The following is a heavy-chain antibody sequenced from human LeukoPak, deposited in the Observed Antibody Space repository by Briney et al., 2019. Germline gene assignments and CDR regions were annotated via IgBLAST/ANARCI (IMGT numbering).Heavy chain of an antibody. D-gene: IGHD3-22*01. CDR2: ISGSGGST. V-gene: IGHV3-23*01. J-gene: IGHJ3*02. Sequence: GGSLRLSCAASGFTFSSYAMSWVRQAPGKGLEWVSAISGSGGSTYYADSVKGRFTISRDNSKNTLYLQMNSLRAEDTVVYYCAKDLGYYYDSSGLGSLLGPDAFDIWGQGTMVTVSS. CDR3: AKDLGYYYDSSGLGSLLGPDAFDI. CDR1: GFTFSSYA.